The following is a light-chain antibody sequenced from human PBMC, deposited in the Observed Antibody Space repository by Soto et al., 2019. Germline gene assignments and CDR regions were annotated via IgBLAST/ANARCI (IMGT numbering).Light chain of an antibody. V-gene: IGLV2-14*01. Sequence: QSVLTQPASVSGSPGQSITISCTGTSSDVGAYTYVSWYQQHPGKDPKLMIFEVSDRPSGVSNRFSGSKSGNPASLTISGLQAEDEADYYCSSYTTRNTLVFGGGTKLTVL. CDR2: EVS. J-gene: IGLJ2*01. CDR1: SSDVGAYTY. CDR3: SSYTTRNTLV.